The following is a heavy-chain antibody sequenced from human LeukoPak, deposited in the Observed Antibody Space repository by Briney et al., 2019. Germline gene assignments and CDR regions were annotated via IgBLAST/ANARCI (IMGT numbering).Heavy chain of an antibody. CDR2: IIPIFGTA. CDR3: AREHSSSWDQFDY. D-gene: IGHD6-13*01. V-gene: IGHV1-69*01. CDR1: GGTFSSYA. Sequence: ASVKVSCKASGGTFSSYAISWVRQAPGQGLEWMGGIIPIFGTANYAQKFQGGVTITADESTSTAYMELSSLRSEDTAVYYCAREHSSSWDQFDYWGQGTLVTVSS. J-gene: IGHJ4*02.